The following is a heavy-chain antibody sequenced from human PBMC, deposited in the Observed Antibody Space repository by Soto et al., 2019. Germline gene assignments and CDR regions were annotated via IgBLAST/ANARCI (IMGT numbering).Heavy chain of an antibody. CDR3: AKERWAAAGTPTLDY. J-gene: IGHJ4*02. CDR1: GFTFSSYA. V-gene: IGHV3-23*01. CDR2: ISGGTSST. Sequence: EVQLLESGGGLVQPGGSLRLSCAASGFTFSSYAMSWVRQAPGKGLEWVSAISGGTSSTYYADSVKGRFTISRDNSKNTLYLQMTSLRAEDTAVYYCAKERWAAAGTPTLDYWGKGTLVTVSS. D-gene: IGHD6-13*01.